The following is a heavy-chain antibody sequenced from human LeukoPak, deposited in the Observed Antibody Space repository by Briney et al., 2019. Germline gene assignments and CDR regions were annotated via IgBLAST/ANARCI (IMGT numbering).Heavy chain of an antibody. D-gene: IGHD3-22*01. Sequence: ASVKVSCKVSGYTLTELSMHWVRQAPGKGLEWMGGFDPEDGETIYAQKFQGRVTMIEDTSTDAAYMELSSLRSEDTAVYYCAKVRGSGYYDYWGQGTLVTVSS. J-gene: IGHJ4*02. CDR1: GYTLTELS. CDR3: AKVRGSGYYDY. V-gene: IGHV1-24*01. CDR2: FDPEDGET.